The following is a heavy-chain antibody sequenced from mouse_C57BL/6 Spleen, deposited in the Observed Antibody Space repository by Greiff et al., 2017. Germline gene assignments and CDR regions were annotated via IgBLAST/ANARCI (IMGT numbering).Heavy chain of an antibody. CDR2: ISSGGSYT. Sequence: EVKLMESGGDLVKPGGSLKLSCAASGFTFSSYGMSWVRQTPDKRLEWVATISSGGSYTYYPGSVKGRFTISRDNAKNTLYLQMSSLKSEDTAMYYCARHGGSSYNYAMGYWGQGTSVTVSS. D-gene: IGHD1-1*01. J-gene: IGHJ4*01. CDR3: ARHGGSSYNYAMGY. V-gene: IGHV5-6*01. CDR1: GFTFSSYG.